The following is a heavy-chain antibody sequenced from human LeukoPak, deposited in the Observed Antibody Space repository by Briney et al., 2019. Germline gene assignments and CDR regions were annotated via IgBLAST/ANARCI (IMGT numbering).Heavy chain of an antibody. J-gene: IGHJ4*02. V-gene: IGHV3-30*03. D-gene: IGHD1-26*01. CDR2: ISYDGTNK. CDR1: GFTFSSYG. Sequence: GGSLRLSCAASGFTFSSYGMHWVRQAAGKGLEWVTVISYDGTNKYYADSVKGRSTISRDNSKNTLYLQMNSLRTEDTAVYFCARVSAYSGSYYSGFDYWGQGTLVSVSS. CDR3: ARVSAYSGSYYSGFDY.